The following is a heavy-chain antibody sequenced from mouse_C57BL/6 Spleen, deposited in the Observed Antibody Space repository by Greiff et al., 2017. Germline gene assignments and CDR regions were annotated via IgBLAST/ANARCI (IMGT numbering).Heavy chain of an antibody. D-gene: IGHD1-1*01. CDR1: GYTFTDYE. J-gene: IGHJ1*03. CDR2: IDPETGGT. V-gene: IGHV1-15*01. Sequence: VHLVESGAELVRPGASVTLSCKASGYTFTDYEMHWVKQTPVHGLEWIGAIDPETGGTAYNQKFKGKAILTVDKSSSTAYMELRSLTSEDSAVYYCTRSPPITTVVAPYFDVWGTGTTVTVSS. CDR3: TRSPPITTVVAPYFDV.